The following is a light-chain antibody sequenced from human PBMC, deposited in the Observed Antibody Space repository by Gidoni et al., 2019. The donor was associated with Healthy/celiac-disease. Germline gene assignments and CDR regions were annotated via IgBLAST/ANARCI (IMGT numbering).Light chain of an antibody. CDR1: QSVSSN. V-gene: IGKV3-15*01. J-gene: IGKJ1*01. Sequence: ELVMTPSPATLSVSPGERATLSCRASQSVSSNLAWYQQKPGQAPRLLIYGASTRATGIPARFSGSGSGTELTLSISSLQSDAFAVYYCQQYKNWPRTFGQGTKVEIK. CDR2: GAS. CDR3: QQYKNWPRT.